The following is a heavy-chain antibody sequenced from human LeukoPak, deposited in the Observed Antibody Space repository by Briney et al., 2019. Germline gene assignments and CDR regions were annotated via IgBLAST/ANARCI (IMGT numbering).Heavy chain of an antibody. D-gene: IGHD4-17*01. Sequence: SETLSLTCAVYGGSFSGYYCSWLRQPPGKGLEWIGEINHSGSTNYNPSLESRVTISVDTSKNQFSLKLSSVTAADPAVYYCARVAREDYGHFLDYWGGGPLVTVSS. V-gene: IGHV4-34*01. CDR2: INHSGST. J-gene: IGHJ4*02. CDR1: GGSFSGYY. CDR3: ARVAREDYGHFLDY.